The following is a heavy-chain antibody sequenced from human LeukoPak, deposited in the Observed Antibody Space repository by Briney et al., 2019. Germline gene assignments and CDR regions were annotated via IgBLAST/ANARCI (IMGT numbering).Heavy chain of an antibody. CDR1: GGSISSYY. CDR2: IYYSGST. V-gene: IGHV4-59*12. Sequence: SETLSLTCTVSGGSISSYYWSWIRQPPGKGLEWIGYIYYSGSTNYNPSLKSRVTISVDTSKNQFSLKLSSVTAADTAVYYCARGPDYGDYVYHFDYWGQGTLVTVSS. D-gene: IGHD4-17*01. J-gene: IGHJ4*02. CDR3: ARGPDYGDYVYHFDY.